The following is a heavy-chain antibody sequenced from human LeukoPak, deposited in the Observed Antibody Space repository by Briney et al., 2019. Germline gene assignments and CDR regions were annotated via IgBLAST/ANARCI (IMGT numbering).Heavy chain of an antibody. J-gene: IGHJ6*03. CDR1: GGSFSGYY. CDR3: ARVLYSSSPGNPYYYYYMDV. D-gene: IGHD6-6*01. V-gene: IGHV4-34*01. Sequence: SETLSLTCAVSGGSFSGYYWSWIRQPPGKGLEWIGEINHNGNTNYNPSLKSRVTISVDTSKNQFSLRLTSVTAADTAVYYCARVLYSSSPGNPYYYYYMDVWGKGTTGTVSS. CDR2: INHNGNT.